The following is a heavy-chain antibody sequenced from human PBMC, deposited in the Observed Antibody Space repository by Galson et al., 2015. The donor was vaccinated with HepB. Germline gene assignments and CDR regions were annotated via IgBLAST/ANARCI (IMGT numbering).Heavy chain of an antibody. Sequence: SLRLSCAAPGFTFSSYAMSWVRQAPGKGLEWVSVIYSGGSTYYADSVKGRSTISRDNSKNTLYLQMNSLRAEDTAVYYCARADSSGYFDPYYYGMDVWGQGTTVTVSS. CDR2: IYSGGST. CDR1: GFTFSSYA. V-gene: IGHV3-53*01. CDR3: ARADSSGYFDPYYYGMDV. J-gene: IGHJ6*02. D-gene: IGHD3-22*01.